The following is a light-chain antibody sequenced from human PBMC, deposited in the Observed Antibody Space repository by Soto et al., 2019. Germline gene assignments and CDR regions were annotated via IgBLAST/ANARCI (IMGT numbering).Light chain of an antibody. J-gene: IGLJ1*01. V-gene: IGLV1-47*01. CDR3: AAWDDSLSGHYV. Sequence: QSALTQPPSASGTPGQRVTISCSGSSSNIGSNYVYWYQQLPGTAPKLLIYRNNQRPSGVPDRFSGSKSGTSASLAISGHRSEDEADYYCAAWDDSLSGHYVFGTGTKVTVL. CDR1: SSNIGSNY. CDR2: RNN.